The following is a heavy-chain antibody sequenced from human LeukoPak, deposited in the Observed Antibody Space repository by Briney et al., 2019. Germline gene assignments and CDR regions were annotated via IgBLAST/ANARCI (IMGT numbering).Heavy chain of an antibody. CDR1: GGSFSGYY. D-gene: IGHD3-10*01. V-gene: IGHV3-23*01. CDR2: ISGSGGST. Sequence: ETLSLTCAVYGGSFSGYYWTWIRQPPGKGLEWVSAISGSGGSTYYADSVKGRFTISRDNSKNTLYLQMNSLRAEDTAVYYCAKDILAEYYYGSGSYYYDYWGQGTLVTVSS. J-gene: IGHJ4*02. CDR3: AKDILAEYYYGSGSYYYDY.